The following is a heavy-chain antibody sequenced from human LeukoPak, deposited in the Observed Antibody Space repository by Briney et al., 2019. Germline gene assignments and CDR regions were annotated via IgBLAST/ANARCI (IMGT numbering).Heavy chain of an antibody. D-gene: IGHD5-18*01. J-gene: IGHJ6*02. V-gene: IGHV3-66*01. CDR2: IYSGGST. CDR1: GFTFNNAW. Sequence: GGSLRLSCAASGFTFNNAWMSWVRQAPGKGLDWVSVIYSGGSTNYADSVKGRFTISRDNAKNTLYLQMNTLRAEDTAVYYCARNGYSYGYGAMDVWGQGTTVTVSS. CDR3: ARNGYSYGYGAMDV.